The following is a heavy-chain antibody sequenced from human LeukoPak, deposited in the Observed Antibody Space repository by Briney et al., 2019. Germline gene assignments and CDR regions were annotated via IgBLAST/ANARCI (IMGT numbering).Heavy chain of an antibody. CDR2: IDYRGST. CDR1: GGSISSYY. D-gene: IGHD5-18*01. J-gene: IGHJ4*02. V-gene: IGHV4-59*12. Sequence: SETLSLTCTVSGGSISSYYWSWIRQPPGKGLEWIAYIDYRGSTTYNPSLKSRVTISVDRSKNQLSLKLSSVTAADTAMYYCASGGYSYGFDYWGQGTLVTVSS. CDR3: ASGGYSYGFDY.